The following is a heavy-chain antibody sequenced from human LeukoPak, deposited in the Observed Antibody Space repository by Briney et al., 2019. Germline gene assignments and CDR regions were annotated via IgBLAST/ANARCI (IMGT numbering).Heavy chain of an antibody. Sequence: SETLSLTCTVSGGSISSHYWSWIRQSPGKGLEWIGYIYYSGSTNYNPSLKSRVTISVDTSKNQFSLKLSSVTAADTAVYYCARQRIMITFGGVIARSRFDYWGQGTLVTVSS. CDR1: GGSISSHY. CDR3: ARQRIMITFGGVIARSRFDY. J-gene: IGHJ4*02. V-gene: IGHV4-59*08. D-gene: IGHD3-16*02. CDR2: IYYSGST.